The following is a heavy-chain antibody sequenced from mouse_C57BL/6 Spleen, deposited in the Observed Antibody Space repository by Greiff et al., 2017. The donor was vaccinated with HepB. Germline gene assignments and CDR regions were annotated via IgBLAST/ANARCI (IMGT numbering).Heavy chain of an antibody. Sequence: EVQLVESGPGLVKPSQSLSLTCSVTGYSITSGYYWNWIRQFPGNKLEWMGYISYDGSNNYNPSLKNRISITRDTSKNQFFLKLNSVTTEDTATYYCARGWGAMDYWGQGTSVTVSS. CDR3: ARGWGAMDY. D-gene: IGHD2-3*01. J-gene: IGHJ4*01. CDR2: ISYDGSN. V-gene: IGHV3-6*01. CDR1: GYSITSGYY.